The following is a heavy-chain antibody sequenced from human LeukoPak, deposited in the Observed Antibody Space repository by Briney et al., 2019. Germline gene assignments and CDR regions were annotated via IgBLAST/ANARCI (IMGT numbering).Heavy chain of an antibody. CDR2: IIPIFGTA. J-gene: IGHJ6*03. D-gene: IGHD6-6*01. CDR1: GYTFTSYY. Sequence: ASVKVSCKASGYTFTSYYMHWVRQAPGQGLEWMGGIIPIFGTANYAQKFQGRVTITADESTSTAYMELSSLRSEDTAVYYCASLSSSDYYYYYMDVWGKGTTVTVSS. CDR3: ASLSSSDYYYYYMDV. V-gene: IGHV1-69*13.